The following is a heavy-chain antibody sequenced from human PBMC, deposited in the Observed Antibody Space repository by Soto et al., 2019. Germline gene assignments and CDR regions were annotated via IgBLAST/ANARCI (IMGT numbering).Heavy chain of an antibody. CDR3: ARGLAVAGDDYYYYGMDV. D-gene: IGHD6-19*01. J-gene: IGHJ6*02. Sequence: APVKVSCKASGYTLPSYDINWGRQATGQGVEWMGWMNPNSGNTGYAQKFQGRVTMTRNTSISTAYMELSSLRSEDTAVYYCARGLAVAGDDYYYYGMDVWGQGTTVTVSS. CDR1: GYTLPSYD. V-gene: IGHV1-8*01. CDR2: MNPNSGNT.